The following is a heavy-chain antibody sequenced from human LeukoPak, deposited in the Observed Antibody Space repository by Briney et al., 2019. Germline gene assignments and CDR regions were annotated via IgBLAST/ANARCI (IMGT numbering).Heavy chain of an antibody. CDR2: ISSSGSTI. Sequence: GGSLRLSCAASGFTFSDYYMSWIRQAPGKGLEWVSYISSSGSTIYYADSVKGRFTISRDNAKNSLYPQMNSLRAEDTAVYYCANSGGFGHYYYYGMDVWGQGTTVTVSS. CDR1: GFTFSDYY. CDR3: ANSGGFGHYYYYGMDV. V-gene: IGHV3-11*01. D-gene: IGHD3-10*01. J-gene: IGHJ6*02.